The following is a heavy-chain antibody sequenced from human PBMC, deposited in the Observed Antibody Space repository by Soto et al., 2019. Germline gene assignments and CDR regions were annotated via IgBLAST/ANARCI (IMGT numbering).Heavy chain of an antibody. D-gene: IGHD5-18*01. CDR1: GGSISSSSYY. J-gene: IGHJ6*02. CDR2: IYYSGST. V-gene: IGHV4-30-4*01. CDR3: ARDQLIQLSGYYYGMDV. Sequence: SETLSLTCTVSGGSISSSSYYWGWIRQPPGKGLEWIGYIYYSGSTYYNPSLKSRVTISVDTSKNQFSLKLSSVTAADTAVYYCARDQLIQLSGYYYGMDVWGQGTTVTVSS.